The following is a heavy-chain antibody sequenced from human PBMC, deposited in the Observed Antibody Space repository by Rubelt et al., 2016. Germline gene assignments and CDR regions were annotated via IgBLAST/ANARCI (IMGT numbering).Heavy chain of an antibody. CDR1: GFSISSGYL. J-gene: IGHJ6*02. CDR3: PRGWPTREDSYNYYYYGMDV. V-gene: IGHV4-38-2*02. CDR2: IYHSGST. D-gene: IGHD5-12*01. Sequence: GLVKPSETLSLTCTVSGFSISSGYLWGWIRQPPGKGLEWIGSIYHSGSTNFNPSLKSRVTISIDTSKNQFSLKLSSVTAADTAVYYCPRGWPTREDSYNYYYYGMDVWGQGTTVTVSS.